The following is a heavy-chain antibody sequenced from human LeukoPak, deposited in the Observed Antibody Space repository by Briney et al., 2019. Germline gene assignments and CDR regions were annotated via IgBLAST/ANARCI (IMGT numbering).Heavy chain of an antibody. D-gene: IGHD3-22*01. J-gene: IGHJ4*02. Sequence: HSGGSLRLSCAASGFTFDDYAMPWVRQAPGKGLEWVSGISWNSGSIGYADSVKGRFTISRDNAKNSLYLQMNSLRAEDTALYYCAKDSAHYDSSGYTDYWGQGTLVTVSS. CDR1: GFTFDDYA. CDR3: AKDSAHYDSSGYTDY. CDR2: ISWNSGSI. V-gene: IGHV3-9*01.